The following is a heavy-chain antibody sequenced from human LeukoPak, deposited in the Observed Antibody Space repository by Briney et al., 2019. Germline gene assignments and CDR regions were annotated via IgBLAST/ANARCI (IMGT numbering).Heavy chain of an antibody. Sequence: GGSLRLSCAASGFTFDDYAMHWVRQAPGKGLEWVSGISWNSGSIGYADSVKGRFTISRDNAKNSLYLQMNSLRAEDTALYHCAKDRESSGRGGLFDHWGQGTLVTVSS. CDR3: AKDRESSGRGGLFDH. CDR1: GFTFDDYA. CDR2: ISWNSGSI. V-gene: IGHV3-9*01. J-gene: IGHJ4*02. D-gene: IGHD6-19*01.